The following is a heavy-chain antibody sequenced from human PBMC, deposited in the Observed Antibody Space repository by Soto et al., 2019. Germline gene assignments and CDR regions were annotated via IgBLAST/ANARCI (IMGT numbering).Heavy chain of an antibody. CDR1: GGSVSSGSYY. V-gene: IGHV4-61*01. J-gene: IGHJ3*02. CDR3: ARVSLDDILTGYKSSYAFDI. CDR2: IYYSGST. Sequence: SETLSLTCTVSGGSVSSGSYYWSWIRQPPGKGLEWIGYIYYSGSTNYNPSLKSRVTISVDTSKNQFSLKLSSVTAADTAVYYCARVSLDDILTGYKSSYAFDIWGQGTMVTVSS. D-gene: IGHD3-9*01.